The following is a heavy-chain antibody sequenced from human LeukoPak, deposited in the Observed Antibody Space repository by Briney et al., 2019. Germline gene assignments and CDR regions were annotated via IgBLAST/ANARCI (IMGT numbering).Heavy chain of an antibody. D-gene: IGHD2-21*02. CDR3: ATIAEFCGGDCYSQYFQQ. CDR2: IFYTGNT. CDR1: GASISSGSYY. J-gene: IGHJ1*01. V-gene: IGHV4-39*01. Sequence: PSETLSLTCTVSGASISSGSYYWGWLRQPPGKGLEWIGSIFYTGNTYYNPSLNSRVTISVDTSKKQFSLKLSSVTAADTAVYYCATIAEFCGGDCYSQYFQQWGPGTLVTVS.